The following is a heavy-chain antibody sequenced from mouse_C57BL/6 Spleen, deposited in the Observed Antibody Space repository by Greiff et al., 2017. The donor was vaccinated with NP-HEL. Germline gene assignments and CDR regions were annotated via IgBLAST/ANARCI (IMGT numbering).Heavy chain of an antibody. CDR1: GYSFTSYY. V-gene: IGHV1-66*01. Sequence: VQLQQSGPELVKPGASVKISCKASGYSFTSYYIHWVKQRPGQGLEWIGWIYPGSGNTKYNEKFKGKATLTADTSSSTAYMQLSSLTSEDSAVYYCARPFYYGSSLPYAMDYWGQGTSVTVSS. J-gene: IGHJ4*01. CDR3: ARPFYYGSSLPYAMDY. CDR2: IYPGSGNT. D-gene: IGHD1-1*01.